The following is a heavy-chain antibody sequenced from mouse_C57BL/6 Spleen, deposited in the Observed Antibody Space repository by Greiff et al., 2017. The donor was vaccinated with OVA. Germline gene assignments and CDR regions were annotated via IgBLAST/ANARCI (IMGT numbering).Heavy chain of an antibody. D-gene: IGHD3-1*01. J-gene: IGHJ3*01. V-gene: IGHV5-4*01. CDR3: ARDREIAY. CDR2: ISDGGSYT. Sequence: EVQLVESGGGLVKPGGSLKLSCAASGFTFSSYAMSWVRQTPEKRLEWVATISDGGSYTYYPDNVKGRFTISRDNAKNNLYLQMSHLKSEDTAMYYCARDREIAYWGQGTLVTVSA. CDR1: GFTFSSYA.